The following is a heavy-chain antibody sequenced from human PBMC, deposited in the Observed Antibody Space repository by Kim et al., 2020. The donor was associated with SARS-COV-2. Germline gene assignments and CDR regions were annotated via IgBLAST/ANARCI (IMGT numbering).Heavy chain of an antibody. CDR2: TRNKANSYTT. Sequence: GGSLRLSCAASGFTFSDHYMDWVRQAPGKGLEWVGRTRNKANSYTTEYAASVKGRFTISRDDSKNSLYLQMNSLKTEDTAVYYCARADGGDYWGQGTLVTVSS. V-gene: IGHV3-72*01. J-gene: IGHJ4*02. CDR3: ARADGGDY. D-gene: IGHD3-16*01. CDR1: GFTFSDHY.